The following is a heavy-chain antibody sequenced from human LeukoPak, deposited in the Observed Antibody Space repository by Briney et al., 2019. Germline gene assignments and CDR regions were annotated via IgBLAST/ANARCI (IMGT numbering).Heavy chain of an antibody. CDR3: ARGYSGCFHY. D-gene: IGHD1-26*01. CDR2: INTGSGNT. V-gene: IGHV1-3*04. CDR1: GYTFTGYA. J-gene: IGHJ4*02. Sequence: ASVKVSCKASGYTFTGYALHWVRQAPGQGLEWMGWINTGSGNTKCSQRFQDRVAITMDTSASTVYMEMNDLGSEDTAVYYCARGYSGCFHYWGQGALVTVSS.